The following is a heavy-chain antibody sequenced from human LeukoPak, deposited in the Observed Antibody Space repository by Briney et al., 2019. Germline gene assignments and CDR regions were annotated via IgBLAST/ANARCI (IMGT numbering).Heavy chain of an antibody. CDR1: GFTFSSYA. D-gene: IGHD1-26*01. Sequence: GGSLRLSCAASGFTFSSYAMSWVRQAPGKGLEWVSAIVGSGASTYYADSVKGRFTISRDNSKNTLYLQMNSLRAEDTAVYYCAKGQVGATRKGWFDPWGQGTLVTVSS. CDR2: IVGSGAST. V-gene: IGHV3-23*01. CDR3: AKGQVGATRKGWFDP. J-gene: IGHJ5*02.